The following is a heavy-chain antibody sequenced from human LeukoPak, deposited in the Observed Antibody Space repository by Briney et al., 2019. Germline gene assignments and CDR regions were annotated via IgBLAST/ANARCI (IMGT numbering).Heavy chain of an antibody. CDR2: INWNGGST. CDR3: ARPSPSMTTVGQYLDY. V-gene: IGHV3-20*04. D-gene: IGHD4-11*01. Sequence: GGSLRLSCAASGFTFDDYGMSWVRQAPGKGLEWVSGINWNGGSTGYADSVKGRFTISRDNAKNSLYLQMNSLRAEDTALYYCARPSPSMTTVGQYLDYWGQGNLVTVSS. CDR1: GFTFDDYG. J-gene: IGHJ4*02.